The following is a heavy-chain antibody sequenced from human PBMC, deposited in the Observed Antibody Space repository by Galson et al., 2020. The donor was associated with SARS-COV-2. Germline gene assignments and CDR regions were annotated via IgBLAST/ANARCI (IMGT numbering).Heavy chain of an antibody. Sequence: SQTLSLTCTVSGGSISSSSYYWGWIRQPPGKGLEWIGSIYYSGSTYYNPSLKSRVTISVDTSKNQFSLKLSSVTAADTAVYYCARHEAHLMVTFGGVIVPGPDYWGQGTLVTVSS. D-gene: IGHD3-16*02. V-gene: IGHV4-39*01. J-gene: IGHJ4*02. CDR1: GGSISSSSYY. CDR2: IYYSGST. CDR3: ARHEAHLMVTFGGVIVPGPDY.